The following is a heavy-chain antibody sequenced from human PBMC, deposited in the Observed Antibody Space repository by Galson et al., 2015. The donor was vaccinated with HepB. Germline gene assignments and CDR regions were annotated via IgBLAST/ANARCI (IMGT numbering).Heavy chain of an antibody. CDR3: AKVSMGGLGLGYYMDV. D-gene: IGHD3-16*01. CDR2: IKSKTDGGTT. CDR1: GFSFSNAW. J-gene: IGHJ6*03. V-gene: IGHV3-15*01. Sequence: SLRLSCAASGFSFSNAWMSWVRQAPGKGLEWVGRIKSKTDGGTTDYAAPVKGRLTISRDDSKNMLYLQMNSLRAEDTAVYYCAKVSMGGLGLGYYMDVWGKGTTVTVSS.